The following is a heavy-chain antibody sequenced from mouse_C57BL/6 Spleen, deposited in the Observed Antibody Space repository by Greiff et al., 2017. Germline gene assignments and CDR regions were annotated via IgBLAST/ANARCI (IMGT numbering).Heavy chain of an antibody. Sequence: EVKLMESGPGLVKPSQSLSLTCSVTGYSITSGYYWNWIRQFPGNKLEWMGYISYDGSNNYNSSLKNRISITRDTSKNQFFLKLNSVTTEDTATYYCARDRLEGDYWGQGTTLTVSS. J-gene: IGHJ2*01. V-gene: IGHV3-6*01. CDR2: ISYDGSN. D-gene: IGHD1-2*01. CDR3: ARDRLEGDY. CDR1: GYSITSGYY.